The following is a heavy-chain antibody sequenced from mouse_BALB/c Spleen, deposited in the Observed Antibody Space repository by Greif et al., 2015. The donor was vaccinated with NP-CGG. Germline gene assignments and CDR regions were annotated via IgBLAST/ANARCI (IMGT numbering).Heavy chain of an antibody. CDR2: INPSSGYT. CDR1: GYTFTSYT. CDR3: ARGTGTFAY. V-gene: IGHV1-4*02. J-gene: IGHJ3*01. D-gene: IGHD4-1*01. Sequence: QVQLKQSAAELARPGASVKMSCKASGYTFTSYTMHWVKQRPGQGLEWIGYINPSSGYTEYNQKFKDKTTLTADKSSSTAYMQLSSLTSEDSAVYYCARGTGTFAYWGQGTLVTVSA.